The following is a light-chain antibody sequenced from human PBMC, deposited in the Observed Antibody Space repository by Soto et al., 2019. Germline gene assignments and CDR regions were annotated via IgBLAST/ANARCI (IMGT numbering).Light chain of an antibody. CDR2: GAS. CDR3: QQYNNWPPYT. CDR1: QSVSSK. Sequence: EIGMTQSPATLSLSPGERAPLSCRASQSVSSKLAWYQQKPGQAPRLPIYGASTRATGIPARFSGSGSGTEFTLTISSLQSEDFAVYYCQQYNNWPPYTFGQGTKLEIK. J-gene: IGKJ2*01. V-gene: IGKV3-15*01.